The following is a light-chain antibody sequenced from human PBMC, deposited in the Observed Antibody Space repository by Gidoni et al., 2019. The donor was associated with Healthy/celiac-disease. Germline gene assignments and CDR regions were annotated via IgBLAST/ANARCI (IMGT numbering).Light chain of an antibody. CDR1: QDISNY. V-gene: IGKV1-33*01. J-gene: IGKJ4*01. CDR3: QQYDNLPLT. CDR2: DAS. Sequence: DIQMTQSPSSLSASVGDRVTITCQASQDISNYLNWYQQKPGKAHKHLLYDASNLETGVPSRFSGSGSGTDFTFTIRSLQPEDIATYYCQQYDNLPLTFGGGTKVEIK.